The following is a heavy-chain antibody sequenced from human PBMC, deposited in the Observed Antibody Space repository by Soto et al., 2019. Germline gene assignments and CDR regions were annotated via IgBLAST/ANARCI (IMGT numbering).Heavy chain of an antibody. CDR1: GGSISSYY. Sequence: PSETLSLTCTVSGGSISSYYWSWIRQPPGKGLEWIGYIYYSGSTNYNPSLKSRVTISVDTSKNQFSLKLSSVTAADTAVYYCARGQFSSGWYFENYFDYWGQGTLVTVSS. CDR3: ARGQFSSGWYFENYFDY. J-gene: IGHJ4*02. D-gene: IGHD6-19*01. V-gene: IGHV4-59*01. CDR2: IYYSGST.